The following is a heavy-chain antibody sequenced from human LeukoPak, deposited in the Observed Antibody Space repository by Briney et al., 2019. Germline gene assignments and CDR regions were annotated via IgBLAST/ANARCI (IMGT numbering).Heavy chain of an antibody. V-gene: IGHV1-69*13. CDR2: IIPIFGTA. J-gene: IGHJ4*02. CDR3: ARDGTNYYDSSGYYIRMGFDY. Sequence: RASVKVSCKASGGTFSSYAISWVRQAPGQGLEWMGGIIPIFGTANYAQKFQGRVTITADESTSTAYMELSSLRSEDTAVYYCARDGTNYYDSSGYYIRMGFDYWGQETLVTVSS. D-gene: IGHD3-22*01. CDR1: GGTFSSYA.